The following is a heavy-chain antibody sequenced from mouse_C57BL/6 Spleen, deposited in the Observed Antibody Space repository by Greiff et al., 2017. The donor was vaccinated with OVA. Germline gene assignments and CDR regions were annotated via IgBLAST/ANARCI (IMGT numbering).Heavy chain of an antibody. D-gene: IGHD1-1*01. CDR2: ISSGGSYT. J-gene: IGHJ1*03. CDR1: GFTFSSYG. V-gene: IGHV5-6*01. CDR3: ARPYGSGGYFDV. Sequence: EVQRVESGGDLVKPGGSLKLSCAASGFTFSSYGMSWVRQTPDKRLEWVATISSGGSYTYYPDSVKGRFTISRDNAKNTLYLQMSSLKSEDTAMYYCARPYGSGGYFDVWGTGTTVTVSS.